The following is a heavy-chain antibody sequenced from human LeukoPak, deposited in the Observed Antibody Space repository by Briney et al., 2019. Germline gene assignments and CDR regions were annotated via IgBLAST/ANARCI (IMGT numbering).Heavy chain of an antibody. D-gene: IGHD3/OR15-3a*01. Sequence: GGSLRLSCAASGFTFSSYEMNWVRQAPGKGLEWVSYISSSGSTIYYADSVKGRFTISRDNAKNSLYLQMNSLRAEDTAVYYCVSSAWLGPFDYWGQGTLVTVSS. CDR2: ISSSGSTI. V-gene: IGHV3-48*03. J-gene: IGHJ4*02. CDR3: VSSAWLGPFDY. CDR1: GFTFSSYE.